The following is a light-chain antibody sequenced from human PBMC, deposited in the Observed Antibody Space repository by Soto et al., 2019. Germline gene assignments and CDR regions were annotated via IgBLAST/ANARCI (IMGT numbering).Light chain of an antibody. Sequence: DTQMTQSPSTLSASVGDRATLTCRASQSVSMWLAWYQQKPGKAPRLLIYDASNLESGVPSRFSGSGSGTEFTLTISSLQPEDAATYYCQQYNTYLTWTFGQGTKVDIK. CDR2: DAS. V-gene: IGKV1-5*01. J-gene: IGKJ1*01. CDR1: QSVSMW. CDR3: QQYNTYLTWT.